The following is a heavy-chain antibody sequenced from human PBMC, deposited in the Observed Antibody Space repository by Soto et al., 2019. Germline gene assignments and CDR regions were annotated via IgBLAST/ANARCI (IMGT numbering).Heavy chain of an antibody. D-gene: IGHD6-13*01. CDR3: AREVAAAGAHFDY. CDR1: GYTFTGYY. V-gene: IGHV1-2*04. J-gene: IGHJ4*02. CDR2: INPNSGGT. Sequence: QVQLVQSGAEVKKPGASVKVSCKASGYTFTGYYMHWVRQAPGQGLEWMGWINPNSGGTNYAQKFQGWVTMTRDTSISTAYMELSRLRSDDPAVYYCAREVAAAGAHFDYWGQGTLVTVSS.